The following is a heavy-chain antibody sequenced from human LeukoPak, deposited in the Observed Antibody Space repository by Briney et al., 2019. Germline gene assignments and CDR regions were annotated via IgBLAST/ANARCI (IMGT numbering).Heavy chain of an antibody. CDR3: TGAYCGGDCYSGRTFDI. Sequence: PSGTLSLTCAVSGGSISSSYWWSWVRQPPGKGLEWIGEVYHSGSTNYSPSLKSRVTLSVDKSKNQFSLRLSSVTAADTAVYYCTGAYCGGDCYSGRTFDIWGQGTMVTVSS. J-gene: IGHJ3*02. V-gene: IGHV4-4*02. CDR1: GGSISSSYW. D-gene: IGHD2-21*02. CDR2: VYHSGST.